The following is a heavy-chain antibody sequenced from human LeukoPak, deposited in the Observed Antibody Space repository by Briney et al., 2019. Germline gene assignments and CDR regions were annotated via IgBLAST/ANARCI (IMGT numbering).Heavy chain of an antibody. Sequence: PGGSLRLSCAASGLTFSDFYMSWVRQAPGKGLEWVANINKDGGEEKYVDSVKGRFTISRDNAKNSLYLQMSSLRADDTAVYYCARWPHCQDFWGRGTRVTVSS. CDR3: ARWPHCQDF. CDR1: GLTFSDFY. CDR2: INKDGGEE. V-gene: IGHV3-7*03. J-gene: IGHJ4*02.